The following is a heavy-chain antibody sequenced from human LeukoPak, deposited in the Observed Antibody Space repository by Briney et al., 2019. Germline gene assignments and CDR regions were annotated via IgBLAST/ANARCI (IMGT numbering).Heavy chain of an antibody. CDR1: GFTFSSYG. J-gene: IGHJ4*02. V-gene: IGHV3-23*01. CDR3: AKDIVGATRIFDY. CDR2: ISGSGGST. Sequence: PGGSLRLSCAASGFTFSSYGMSWVRQAPGKGLEWVSAISGSGGSTYYADSVKGRFTISRDNSKNTLYLQMNSLRAEDTAVYYCAKDIVGATRIFDYWGQGTLVTVSS. D-gene: IGHD1-26*01.